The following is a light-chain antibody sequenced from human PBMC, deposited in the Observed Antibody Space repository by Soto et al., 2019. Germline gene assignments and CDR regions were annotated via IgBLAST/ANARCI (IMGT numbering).Light chain of an antibody. Sequence: DIPLTQSPSFLSASVGDIVTITCRASQGITNYLAWYQQKPGKAPKLLIYAASTLQGGVPSRFSGSGSGTEFTLTISSLQPEDFATYYCQQLNSYPPVTFGGGTKVEIK. CDR2: AAS. CDR1: QGITNY. J-gene: IGKJ4*01. CDR3: QQLNSYPPVT. V-gene: IGKV1-9*01.